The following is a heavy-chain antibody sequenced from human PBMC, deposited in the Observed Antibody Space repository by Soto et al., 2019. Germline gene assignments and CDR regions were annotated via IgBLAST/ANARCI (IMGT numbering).Heavy chain of an antibody. CDR2: IIPIFGTA. J-gene: IGHJ5*02. CDR3: ASIAVAGINWFDP. CDR1: GGTFSSYA. Sequence: QVQLVQSGAEVKKPGSSVKVSCKASGGTFSSYAISWVRQAPGQGLEWMGGIIPIFGTANYAQKFQGRVTIPADESTSTAYRELGSLRSEDTAVYYCASIAVAGINWFDPWGQGTLVTVSS. V-gene: IGHV1-69*12. D-gene: IGHD6-19*01.